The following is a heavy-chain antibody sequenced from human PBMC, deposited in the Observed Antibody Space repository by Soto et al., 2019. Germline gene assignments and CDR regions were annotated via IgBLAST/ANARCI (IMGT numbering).Heavy chain of an antibody. CDR2: ILVDGRT. CDR1: GFICGSYD. V-gene: IGHV3-23*01. Sequence: GGSLRLSCAASGFICGSYDMSWVRQAPGKGLEWVSTILVDGRTFYVDSVKGRFTISRDSSQNTVYLQMNSLTAGDTALYYCAKAAATGGGAFDICGQGTKVTVSS. CDR3: AKAAATGGGAFDI. J-gene: IGHJ3*02. D-gene: IGHD2-8*02.